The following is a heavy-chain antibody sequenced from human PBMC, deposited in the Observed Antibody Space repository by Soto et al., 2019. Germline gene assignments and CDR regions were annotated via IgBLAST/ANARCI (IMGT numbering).Heavy chain of an antibody. D-gene: IGHD3-22*01. Sequence: GGSLRLSCAASGFTFSSYSMNWVRQAPGKGLEWVSSISSSSSYIYYADSVKGRFTISRDNAKNSLYLQMNSLRAEDTAVYYCARAMADYYDSSGYYSDFDYWGQGTLVTVSS. CDR2: ISSSSSYI. J-gene: IGHJ4*02. V-gene: IGHV3-21*01. CDR3: ARAMADYYDSSGYYSDFDY. CDR1: GFTFSSYS.